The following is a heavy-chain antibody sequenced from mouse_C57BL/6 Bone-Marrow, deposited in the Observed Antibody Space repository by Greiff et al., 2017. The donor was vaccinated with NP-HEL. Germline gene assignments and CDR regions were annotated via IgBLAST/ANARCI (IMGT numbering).Heavy chain of an antibody. CDR1: GYTFTSYG. D-gene: IGHD1-1*01. Sequence: QVQLQQSGAELARPGASVKLSCKASGYTFTSYGISWVKQRTGQGLEWIGEIYPRSGNTYYNEKFKGKATLTVDKSSSTAYMQLSSLTSEDSAVYYCAREGPITTVVAPYYFDYWGQGTTLTVSS. V-gene: IGHV1-81*01. CDR3: AREGPITTVVAPYYFDY. J-gene: IGHJ2*01. CDR2: IYPRSGNT.